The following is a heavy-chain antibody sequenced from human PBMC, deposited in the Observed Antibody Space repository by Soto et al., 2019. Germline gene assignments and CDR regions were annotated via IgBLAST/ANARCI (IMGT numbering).Heavy chain of an antibody. V-gene: IGHV3-30*03. CDR2: ISYDGSNK. CDR3: AYGAYYYDSSGYPLYY. Sequence: GGSLRLSCAASGFTFSSYGMHWVRQAPGKGLEWVAVISYDGSNKYYADSVKGRFTISRDNSKNTLYLQMNSLRAEDTAGHYCAYGAYYYDSSGYPLYYWGRGTLVAVSS. J-gene: IGHJ4*02. CDR1: GFTFSSYG. D-gene: IGHD3-22*01.